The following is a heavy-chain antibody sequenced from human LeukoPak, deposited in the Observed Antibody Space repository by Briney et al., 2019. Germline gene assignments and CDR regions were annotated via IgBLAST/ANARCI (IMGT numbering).Heavy chain of an antibody. J-gene: IGHJ4*02. CDR3: ARRSSTLDY. V-gene: IGHV4-34*01. CDR1: GESFSGYY. D-gene: IGHD2-2*01. CDR2: INHSGSA. Sequence: PPETLSLTCAVYGESFSGYYWSWIRQPPGKGLEWIGEINHSGSANYNPSLKSRVTILVDTSKNQFSLKLSSVTAADTAVYYCARRSSTLDYWGQGTLVTVSS.